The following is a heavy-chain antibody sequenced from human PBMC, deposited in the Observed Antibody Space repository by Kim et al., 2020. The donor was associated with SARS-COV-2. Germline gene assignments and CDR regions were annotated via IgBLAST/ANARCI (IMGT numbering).Heavy chain of an antibody. J-gene: IGHJ4*01. Sequence: GGSLRLSCAASGFTFSSYAMHWVRQAPGKGLEWVAVIWYDGSNKYYADSVKGRFTISRDNSKNTLYLQMNSLRAEDTAVYYCAKGVVVPAATVYYFDYWG. CDR1: GFTFSSYA. D-gene: IGHD2-2*01. V-gene: IGHV3-33*06. CDR3: AKGVVVPAATVYYFDY. CDR2: IWYDGSNK.